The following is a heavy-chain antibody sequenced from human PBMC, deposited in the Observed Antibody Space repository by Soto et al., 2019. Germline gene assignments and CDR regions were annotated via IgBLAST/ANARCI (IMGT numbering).Heavy chain of an antibody. CDR3: AQDQRRLRYYFDY. D-gene: IGHD6-25*01. CDR1: GFTFSSYG. V-gene: IGHV3-30*18. CDR2: ISYDGSNK. Sequence: QVQLVESGGGVVQPGRSLRLSCAASGFTFSSYGMHWVRQAPGKGLEWVAVISYDGSNKYYADSVKGRFTISRDNSKNTLYLQMNSLRAEDTAVYYCAQDQRRLRYYFDYWGQGTLVTVSS. J-gene: IGHJ4*02.